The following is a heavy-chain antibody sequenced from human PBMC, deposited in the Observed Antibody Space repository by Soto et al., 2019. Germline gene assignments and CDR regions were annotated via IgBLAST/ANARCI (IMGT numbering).Heavy chain of an antibody. Sequence: SETLSLTCAVYGGSFSGYYWSWIRQPPGKGLEWIGEINHSGSTNYNPSLKSRVTISVDTSKNQFSLKLSSVTAADTAVYYCARCPIVVVFDYWGQGTLVTVS. CDR2: INHSGST. V-gene: IGHV4-34*01. D-gene: IGHD3-22*01. CDR1: GGSFSGYY. CDR3: ARCPIVVVFDY. J-gene: IGHJ4*02.